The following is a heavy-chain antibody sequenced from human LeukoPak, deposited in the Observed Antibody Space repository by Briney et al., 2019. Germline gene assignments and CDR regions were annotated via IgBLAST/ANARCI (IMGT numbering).Heavy chain of an antibody. Sequence: GASVKVSCTASGYAFTSYDINWVRQATGQGLEWMGWMNPNSGNTGYAQKFQGRVTMTRNTSISTAYMELSSLRSEDTAVYYCARDGLALYYYGSGSADNWFDPWGQGTLVTVSS. CDR1: GYAFTSYD. CDR2: MNPNSGNT. D-gene: IGHD3-10*01. V-gene: IGHV1-8*01. CDR3: ARDGLALYYYGSGSADNWFDP. J-gene: IGHJ5*02.